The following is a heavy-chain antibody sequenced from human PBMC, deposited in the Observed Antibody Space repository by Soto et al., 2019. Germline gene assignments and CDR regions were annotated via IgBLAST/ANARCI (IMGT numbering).Heavy chain of an antibody. J-gene: IGHJ4*02. Sequence: ASVKVSCKVSGYTLTELSMHWVRQAPGKGLEWMGGFDPEDGETIYAQKLQGRVTMTTDTSTSTAYMELRSLRSDDTAVYYCAVDSGYSYGYVDYWGQGTLVTVSS. CDR1: GYTLTELS. V-gene: IGHV1-24*01. D-gene: IGHD5-18*01. CDR3: AVDSGYSYGYVDY. CDR2: FDPEDGET.